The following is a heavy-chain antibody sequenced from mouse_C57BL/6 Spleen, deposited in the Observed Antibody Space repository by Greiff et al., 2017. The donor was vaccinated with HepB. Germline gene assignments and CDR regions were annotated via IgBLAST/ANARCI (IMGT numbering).Heavy chain of an antibody. J-gene: IGHJ3*01. V-gene: IGHV1-26*01. CDR3: ARNPITTVVDAWFAY. Sequence: EVQLQQSGPELVKPGASVKISCKASGYTFTDYYMNWVKQSHGKSLEWIGDINPNNGGTSYNQKFKGKATLTVDKSSSTAYMELRRLTSEDSAVYYCARNPITTVVDAWFAYWGEGTLVTVSA. D-gene: IGHD1-1*01. CDR1: GYTFTDYY. CDR2: INPNNGGT.